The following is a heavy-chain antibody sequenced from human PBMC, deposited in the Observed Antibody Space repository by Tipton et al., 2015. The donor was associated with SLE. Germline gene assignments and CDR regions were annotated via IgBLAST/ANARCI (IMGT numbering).Heavy chain of an antibody. J-gene: IGHJ4*02. Sequence: TLSLTCTVSGGSISSHYWSWIRQPPGKGLEWIGYIYYSGSTNYNPSLKSRVTISVDTSKNQFSLKLSSVTAADTAVYYCASSLYCSGGSCYSRGADYWGQGTLVTVSS. V-gene: IGHV4-59*11. CDR3: ASSLYCSGGSCYSRGADY. CDR1: GGSISSHY. D-gene: IGHD2-15*01. CDR2: IYYSGST.